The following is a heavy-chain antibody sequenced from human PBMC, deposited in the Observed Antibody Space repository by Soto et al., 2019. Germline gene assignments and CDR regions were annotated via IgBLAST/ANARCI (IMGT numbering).Heavy chain of an antibody. CDR1: GYTFTGYY. V-gene: IGHV1-2*04. CDR2: INPNSGGT. CDR3: ARAASPRPFYYYGMDV. Sequence: GASVKVSCKASGYTFTGYYMHWVRQAPGQGLEWMGWINPNSGGTNYAQKFQGWVTMTRDTSISKAYMELSRLRSDDTAVYYCARAASPRPFYYYGMDVWGQGTTVTVSS. J-gene: IGHJ6*02.